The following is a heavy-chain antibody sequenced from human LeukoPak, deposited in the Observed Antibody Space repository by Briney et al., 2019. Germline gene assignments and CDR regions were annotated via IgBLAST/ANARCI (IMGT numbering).Heavy chain of an antibody. D-gene: IGHD5-12*01. J-gene: IGHJ4*02. CDR2: INPNSGGT. CDR1: GHTFTGYY. V-gene: IGHV1-2*02. CDR3: ARVDLGGLRLMECDY. Sequence: ASVKVSCKASGHTFTGYYMHWVRQAPGQGLEWMGWINPNSGGTNYAQKFQGRVTMTRDTSISTAYMELSRLRSDDTAVYYCARVDLGGLRLMECDYWGQGTLVTVSS.